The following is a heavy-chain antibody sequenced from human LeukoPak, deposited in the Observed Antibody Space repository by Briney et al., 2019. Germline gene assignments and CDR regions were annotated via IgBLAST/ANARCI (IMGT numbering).Heavy chain of an antibody. D-gene: IGHD6-19*01. CDR3: AKSVYSSGWDYFDY. CDR2: ISGSDDIT. Sequence: GGSLTLSCRASVFIFSISVMSCLREARGEGGEGVSTISGSDDITYFADSVKGRFTISRDNSKNTLYLQMSSLRAEDTAKYYCAKSVYSSGWDYFDYWGQGTLVTVSS. V-gene: IGHV3-23*01. J-gene: IGHJ4*02. CDR1: VFIFSISV.